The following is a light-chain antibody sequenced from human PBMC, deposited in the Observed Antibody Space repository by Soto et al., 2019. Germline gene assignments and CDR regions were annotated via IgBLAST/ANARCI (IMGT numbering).Light chain of an antibody. V-gene: IGLV2-14*01. CDR2: EVS. CDR3: GSYTSTDTPFV. Sequence: SLLAQPSSVSGSPGQSITISCTGTSTDVGGYNYVSWYQHHPGKGPKLIIYEVSNRPSGVSDRFSGSKSGNKASLIISNLEAEDESDYYCGSYTSTDTPFVFGTGTKVTVL. J-gene: IGLJ1*01. CDR1: STDVGGYNY.